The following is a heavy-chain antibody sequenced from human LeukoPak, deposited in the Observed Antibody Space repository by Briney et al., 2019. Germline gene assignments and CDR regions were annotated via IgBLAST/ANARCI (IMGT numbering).Heavy chain of an antibody. CDR1: GFTFSSYG. CDR3: TTSITI. J-gene: IGHJ4*02. V-gene: IGHV3-23*01. CDR2: ISGSGDKI. Sequence: GGSLRLSCAASGFTFSSYGMSWVRQAPGKGLEWVSVISGSGDKIYYADSYGDSVKGRFTISRDNSKNTLYLQMNSLRVEDTAVYYCTTSITIWGQGTLVTVSS. D-gene: IGHD3-3*01.